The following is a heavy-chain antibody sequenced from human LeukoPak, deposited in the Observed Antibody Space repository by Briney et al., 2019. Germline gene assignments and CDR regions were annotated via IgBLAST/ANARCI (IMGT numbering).Heavy chain of an antibody. CDR1: VYTFTGYY. D-gene: IGHD6-13*01. J-gene: IGHJ4*02. V-gene: IGHV1-2*02. Sequence: RASVKVSCKASVYTFTGYYMHWVRQAPGQGLEWMGWINPNSGGTNYAQKFQGRVTMTRDTSISTAYMELSRLRSDDTAVYYCARALGIAAAGDYWGQGTLVTVSS. CDR3: ARALGIAAAGDY. CDR2: INPNSGGT.